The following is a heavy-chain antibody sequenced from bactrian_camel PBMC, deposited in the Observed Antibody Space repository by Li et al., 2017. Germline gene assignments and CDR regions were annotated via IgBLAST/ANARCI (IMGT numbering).Heavy chain of an antibody. J-gene: IGHJ4*01. CDR1: GFTFSAYS. CDR2: IGGGGDIAS. D-gene: IGHD6*01. Sequence: QLVESGGGLVQPGGSLRLSCAASGFTFSAYSMHWVRQAPGKGLEWVPAIGGGGDIASYYADSVKGRFTISRDNAKNTVYLQMNSLKPDDTAVYYCTKDGYGWYSDYWGQGTQVTVS. V-gene: IGHV3S25*01. CDR3: TKDGYGWYSDY.